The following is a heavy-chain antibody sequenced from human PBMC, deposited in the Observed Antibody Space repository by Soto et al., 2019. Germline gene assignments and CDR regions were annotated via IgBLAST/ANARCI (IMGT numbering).Heavy chain of an antibody. V-gene: IGHV4-30-2*01. Sequence: SETLSLTCAVSGGSISIGGYSCSWIRQPPGKGLEWIGYIYHSGSTYYNPSLKSRVTISVDRSKNQFSLKLSSVTAADTAVYYCARGMTTVTTLDYWGQGTLVTVSS. CDR1: GGSISIGGYS. D-gene: IGHD4-4*01. J-gene: IGHJ4*02. CDR2: IYHSGST. CDR3: ARGMTTVTTLDY.